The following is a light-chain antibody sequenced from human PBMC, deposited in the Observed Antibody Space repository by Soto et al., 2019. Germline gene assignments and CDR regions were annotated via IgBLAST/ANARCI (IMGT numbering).Light chain of an antibody. V-gene: IGKV3-15*01. CDR2: AAS. J-gene: IGKJ1*01. CDR3: HQYNNWPWT. Sequence: ETVTPRAPVTLSVSPGSTATLSCRASPRVSNHFAWYQQKPGQAPRLLIYAASTRAAGVPVRFSGSGSETEFTLTIRSLQSEDFAVYYCHQYNNWPWTFAQRAKVDI. CDR1: PRVSNH.